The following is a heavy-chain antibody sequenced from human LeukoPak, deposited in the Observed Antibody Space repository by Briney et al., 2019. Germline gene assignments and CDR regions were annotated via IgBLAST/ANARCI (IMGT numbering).Heavy chain of an antibody. D-gene: IGHD4-17*01. CDR3: ARLLTTAIRWAWYFDL. CDR2: IKQDGSAT. Sequence: PGGSLRLSCAASGFTFSGYWMSWVRQAPGRGLEWVANIKQDGSATYYVDSVKGRFTISRDNAKNSLYLQMNSLRAEDTAVYYCARLLTTAIRWAWYFDLWGRGTLVTVSP. CDR1: GFTFSGYW. V-gene: IGHV3-7*01. J-gene: IGHJ2*01.